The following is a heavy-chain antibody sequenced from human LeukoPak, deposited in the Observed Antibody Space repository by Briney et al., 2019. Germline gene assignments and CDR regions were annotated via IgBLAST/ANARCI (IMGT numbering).Heavy chain of an antibody. CDR2: ISDNNGNT. J-gene: IGHJ4*02. Sequence: ASLKVSCKASGCTFTSYGISWVRQAPGQGLEWMGWISDNNGNTNYAQPMKGGFTMTADTSKNSAYMQRKSLRSDDTAVYSCARDKPRYCSGGSCYSHYWGQGTLVTVSS. CDR1: GCTFTSYG. CDR3: ARDKPRYCSGGSCYSHY. V-gene: IGHV1-18*01. D-gene: IGHD2-15*01.